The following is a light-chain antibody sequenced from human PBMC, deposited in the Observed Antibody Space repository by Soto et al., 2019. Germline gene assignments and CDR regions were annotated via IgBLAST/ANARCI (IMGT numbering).Light chain of an antibody. CDR3: SSYTSSSTPYV. CDR2: GVS. Sequence: QSALTQPASVSGSPGQSITISCTGTSSDVGGYNYVSWYQHHPGKAPKLMIYGVSNRPSGVSNRFSGSKSGNTASLTISGLQTEDEADYFRSSYTSSSTPYVFGTGTKLTVL. CDR1: SSDVGGYNY. V-gene: IGLV2-14*03. J-gene: IGLJ1*01.